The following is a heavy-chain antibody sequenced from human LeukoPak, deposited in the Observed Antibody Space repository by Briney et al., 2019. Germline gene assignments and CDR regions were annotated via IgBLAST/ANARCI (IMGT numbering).Heavy chain of an antibody. Sequence: GGSLRLSCAASGFTFSNYAITWVRQAPGKGLEWVSTISGSGDSTYYADSVKGRFTISRDNSKNTLYLQMTSLRAEDTAVYYCAKAYSSVWYANFNWFDPWGQGTLVTVSS. J-gene: IGHJ5*02. CDR2: ISGSGDST. V-gene: IGHV3-23*01. CDR1: GFTFSNYA. CDR3: AKAYSSVWYANFNWFDP. D-gene: IGHD6-19*01.